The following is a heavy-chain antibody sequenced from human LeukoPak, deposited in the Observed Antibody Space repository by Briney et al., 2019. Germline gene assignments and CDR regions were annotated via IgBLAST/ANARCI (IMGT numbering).Heavy chain of an antibody. J-gene: IGHJ4*02. CDR1: GFTFSTYG. V-gene: IGHV3-30*03. CDR2: ISYDGNNK. D-gene: IGHD2-2*01. Sequence: GGSLRLSCAASGFTFSTYGMHWVRQAPGKGLEWLAFISYDGNNKYYAKSVKGRFTVSRDNSKKTLFLQMNSLIPEDTAVCFCARDTAANLSHWGQGTPVTVSS. CDR3: ARDTAANLSH.